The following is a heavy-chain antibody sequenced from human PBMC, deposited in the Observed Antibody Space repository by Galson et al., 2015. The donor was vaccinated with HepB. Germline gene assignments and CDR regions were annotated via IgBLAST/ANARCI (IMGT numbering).Heavy chain of an antibody. J-gene: IGHJ4*02. Sequence: SLRLSCAASGFSFSSYVMSWVRQAPGKGLEWVSSISDGVGSTYYADSVKGRFTISRDNSKNTLYLQMNSLRAEDTAVYYCAKGPLGGWWFFDSRGQGTLVTVSS. D-gene: IGHD6-19*01. CDR2: ISDGVGST. CDR3: AKGPLGGWWFFDS. V-gene: IGHV3-23*01. CDR1: GFSFSSYV.